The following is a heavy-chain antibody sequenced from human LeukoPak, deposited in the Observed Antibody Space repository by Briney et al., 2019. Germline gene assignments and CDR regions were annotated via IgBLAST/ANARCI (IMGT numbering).Heavy chain of an antibody. J-gene: IGHJ3*02. CDR3: ARARNYYDSSGPTSDAFDI. V-gene: IGHV4-34*01. CDR1: GGSFSGYY. CDR2: INHSGST. D-gene: IGHD3-22*01. Sequence: PSETLSLTCAVYGGSFSGYYWSWIRQPPGKGLEWMGEINHSGSTNYNPSLKSRVTISVDTSKNQFSLKLSSVTAADTAVYYCARARNYYDSSGPTSDAFDIWGQGTMVTVSS.